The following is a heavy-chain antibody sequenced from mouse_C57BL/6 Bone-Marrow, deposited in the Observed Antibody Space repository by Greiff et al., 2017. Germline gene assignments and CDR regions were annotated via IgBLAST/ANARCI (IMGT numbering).Heavy chain of an antibody. J-gene: IGHJ4*01. CDR1: GFTFSSYA. CDR2: ISDGGSYT. Sequence: EVMLVESGGGLVKPGGSLKLSCAASGFTFSSYAMSWVRQTPEKRLEWVATISDGGSYTYYPDNVKGRFTISRDNAKNNLYLQMSHLKSEDTAMYYCARAMITTSYYAMDYLGQGTSVTVSS. V-gene: IGHV5-4*03. D-gene: IGHD2-4*01. CDR3: ARAMITTSYYAMDY.